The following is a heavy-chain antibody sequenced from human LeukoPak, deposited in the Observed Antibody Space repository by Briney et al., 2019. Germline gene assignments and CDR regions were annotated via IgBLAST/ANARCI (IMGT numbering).Heavy chain of an antibody. V-gene: IGHV4-34*01. CDR3: ARANQYYDFWSGYGRSKFDP. Sequence: SETLSLTCAVYGGSFSGYYWSWIRQPPGKGLEWIGEINHSGSTNFNPSLKSRVTISVDTSKNQFSLKLSSVTAADTAVYYCARANQYYDFWSGYGRSKFDPWGQGTLVTVSS. CDR1: GGSFSGYY. J-gene: IGHJ5*02. CDR2: INHSGST. D-gene: IGHD3-3*01.